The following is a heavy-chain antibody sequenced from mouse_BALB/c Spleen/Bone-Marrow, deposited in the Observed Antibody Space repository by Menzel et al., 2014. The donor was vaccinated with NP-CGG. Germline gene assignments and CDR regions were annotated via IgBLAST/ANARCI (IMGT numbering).Heavy chain of an antibody. CDR2: ISSGSSTI. J-gene: IGHJ2*01. CDR3: ARSGSSSGYFDY. V-gene: IGHV5-17*02. Sequence: EVKLVESGGGLVQPGGSRKLSCAASGFTFSSFAMHWVRLAPEKGLEWVAYISSGSSTIYYADTVMGRFTISRDNPKNTLFLQMTSLRSEDTAMYYCARSGSSSGYFDYWGQGTTLTVSS. D-gene: IGHD1-1*01. CDR1: GFTFSSFA.